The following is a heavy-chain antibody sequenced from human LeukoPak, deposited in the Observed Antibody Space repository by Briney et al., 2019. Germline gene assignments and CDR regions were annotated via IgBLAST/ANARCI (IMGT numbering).Heavy chain of an antibody. J-gene: IGHJ5*02. CDR2: IYYSGST. Sequence: SQTLSLTCTVSGGSISSGDYYWSWIRQPPGKGLEWIGYIYYSGSTYYNPSLKSRVTISVDTSKNQFSLKLSSVTAADTAVYYCARDPRCSSTSCYRTPGIDPWGQGTLVTVSS. CDR3: ARDPRCSSTSCYRTPGIDP. D-gene: IGHD2-2*01. V-gene: IGHV4-30-4*01. CDR1: GGSISSGDYY.